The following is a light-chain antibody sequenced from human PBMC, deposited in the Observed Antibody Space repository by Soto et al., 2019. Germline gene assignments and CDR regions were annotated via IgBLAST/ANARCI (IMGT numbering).Light chain of an antibody. CDR3: QQYHSYPAS. J-gene: IGKJ1*01. Sequence: DIQMTQSPSSLSASVGDRVTITCRASQGISSFLAWFQKKPGKAPKSLIYDAFTLQSGVSSRFSGSGSDTHFTLTISSLQPEDFATYYCQQYHSYPASFGQGTKVEIK. V-gene: IGKV1-16*01. CDR1: QGISSF. CDR2: DAF.